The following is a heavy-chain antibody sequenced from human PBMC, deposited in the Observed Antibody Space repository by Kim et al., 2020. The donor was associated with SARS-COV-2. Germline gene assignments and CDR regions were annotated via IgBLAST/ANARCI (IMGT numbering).Heavy chain of an antibody. V-gene: IGHV1-18*01. CDR1: GYTFTSYG. J-gene: IGHJ5*02. CDR3: ATGSMVRGVKGGDWFDP. Sequence: ASVKVSCKASGYTFTSYGISWVRQAPGQGLEWMGWISAYNGNTNYAQKLQGRVTMTTDTSTSTAYMELRSLRSDDTAVYYCATGSMVRGVKGGDWFDPWGQGTLVTVSS. CDR2: ISAYNGNT. D-gene: IGHD3-10*01.